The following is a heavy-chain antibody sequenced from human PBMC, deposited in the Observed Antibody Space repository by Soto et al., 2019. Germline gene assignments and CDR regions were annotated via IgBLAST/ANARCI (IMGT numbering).Heavy chain of an antibody. V-gene: IGHV3-64D*06. Sequence: GSTSLCSSDAGFTFSTYDVHWVRQAPGKGLEFVAGISPTGVSTYYADSVKGRSTISRDNSKNTLYLQMRSLRPDDTAVYYCVKLTDSWGQGTLVTVS. CDR1: GFTFSTYD. CDR2: ISPTGVST. J-gene: IGHJ4*02. CDR3: VKLTDS. D-gene: IGHD3-9*01.